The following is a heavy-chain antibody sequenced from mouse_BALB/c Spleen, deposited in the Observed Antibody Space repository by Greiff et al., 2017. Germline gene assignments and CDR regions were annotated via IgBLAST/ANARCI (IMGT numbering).Heavy chain of an antibody. J-gene: IGHJ4*01. V-gene: IGHV14-4*02. CDR2: IDPENGDT. Sequence: EVQLQQSGAELVRSGASVKLSCTASGFNIKDYYMHWVKQRPEQGLEWIGWIDPENGDTEYAPKFQGKATMTADTSSNTAYLQLSSLTSEDTAVYYCNAWGCGSSYGGYYAMDYWGQGTSVTVSS. CDR1: GFNIKDYY. CDR3: NAWGCGSSYGGYYAMDY. D-gene: IGHD1-1*01.